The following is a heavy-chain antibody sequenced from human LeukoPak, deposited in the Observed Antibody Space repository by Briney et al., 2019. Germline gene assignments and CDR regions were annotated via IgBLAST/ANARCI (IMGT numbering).Heavy chain of an antibody. Sequence: ASVNLCCKASGYTFTGYYMHLLRQAPGQGKGLMGLINTNSGGTNYAQKFQGRVSMTRDTAISTAYMELSMLRSDDTAVYYCARDRDGWYTFDYWGQGTLVTVSS. CDR1: GYTFTGYY. CDR2: INTNSGGT. CDR3: ARDRDGWYTFDY. V-gene: IGHV1-2*02. D-gene: IGHD6-19*01. J-gene: IGHJ4*02.